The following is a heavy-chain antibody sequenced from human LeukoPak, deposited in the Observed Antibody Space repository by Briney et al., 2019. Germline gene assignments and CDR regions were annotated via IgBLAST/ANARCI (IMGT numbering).Heavy chain of an antibody. J-gene: IGHJ6*03. CDR3: ARRGIVATISGYYYYMDV. CDR1: GGSISSYY. Sequence: SETLSLTCTVSGGSISSYYWSWIRQPPGKGLEWIGYIYTSGSTNYNPSLKSRVTISVDTSKNQFSLKLSSVTAVDTAVYYCARRGIVATISGYYYYMDVWGKGATVTVSS. V-gene: IGHV4-4*09. CDR2: IYTSGST. D-gene: IGHD5-12*01.